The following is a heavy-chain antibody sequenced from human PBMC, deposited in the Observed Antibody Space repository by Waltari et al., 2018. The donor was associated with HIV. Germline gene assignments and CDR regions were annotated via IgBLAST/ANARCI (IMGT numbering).Heavy chain of an antibody. Sequence: QVQLVESGGGEVHPGESLRLSCNASGFALSGFGMHWVRQAPGKGLGWLAVSSYDAVKQFYADSVKGRFTISRDNSRNLLFLQMTSLTPEDTAMYDCARSPTPTKMPYWGQGTRVTVST. V-gene: IGHV3-30*03. CDR2: SSYDAVKQ. J-gene: IGHJ4*02. CDR3: ARSPTPTKMPY. CDR1: GFALSGFG. D-gene: IGHD2-2*01.